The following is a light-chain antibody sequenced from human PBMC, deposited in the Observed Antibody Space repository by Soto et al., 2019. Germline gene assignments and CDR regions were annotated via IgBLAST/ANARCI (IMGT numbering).Light chain of an antibody. V-gene: IGKV3-20*01. J-gene: IGKJ5*01. CDR1: QYISSAY. CDR2: GAS. CDR3: QQYGSSPFT. Sequence: EIVLTQSPGTLSLSPGDRATLSCRASQYISSAYLAWYQHTPGQAPRLPIYGASTRATGIPDRFSGSGSGTDFTLTISRLGPEDFAVYYCQQYGSSPFTFGQGTRLEIK.